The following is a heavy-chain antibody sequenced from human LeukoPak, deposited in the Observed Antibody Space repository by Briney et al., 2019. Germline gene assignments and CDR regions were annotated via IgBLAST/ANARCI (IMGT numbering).Heavy chain of an antibody. J-gene: IGHJ4*02. CDR1: GYTLTELS. CDR2: FDPEDGET. CDR3: AIIQWAMVRGVLDY. D-gene: IGHD3-10*01. V-gene: IGHV1-24*01. Sequence: ASVKVSCKVSGYTLTELSMHWVRQAPGKGLEWMGGFDPEDGETIYAQKFQGRVTMTEDTSTDTAYMELSSLRSEDTAVYYCAIIQWAMVRGVLDYWGQGTLVTVSS.